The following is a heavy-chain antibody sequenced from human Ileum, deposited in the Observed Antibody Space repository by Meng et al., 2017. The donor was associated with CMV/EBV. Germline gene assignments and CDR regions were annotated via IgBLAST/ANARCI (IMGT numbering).Heavy chain of an antibody. CDR3: TAGLGYSDCDY. CDR1: EFTFHNGG. CDR2: IKIKSHGGAM. V-gene: IGHV3-15*01. D-gene: IGHD5-12*01. J-gene: IGHJ4*02. Sequence: VMLVESGGGLVQLEGSLTLSWEASEFTFHNGGMSWVRQAPGKGLEWVGRIKIKSHGGAMNYAAPVKGRFTISRDDSKNMLYLQMNSLKTEDTAVYYCTAGLGYSDCDYWGQGTLVTVSS.